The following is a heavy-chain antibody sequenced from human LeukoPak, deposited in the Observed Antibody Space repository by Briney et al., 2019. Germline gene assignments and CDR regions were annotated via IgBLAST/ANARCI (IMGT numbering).Heavy chain of an antibody. CDR2: IISSSSSI. V-gene: IGHV3-21*01. Sequence: PGGSLRLSCAASGFTFSSYSMNWVRQAPGKGLEWVSSIISSSSSIYYVDSVKGRFTISRGNAKNSLFLQMNSLRAEDTAVYYCAKGFYSDVSYWGQGTLVTVSS. CDR3: AKGFYSDVSY. CDR1: GFTFSSYS. D-gene: IGHD3-16*01. J-gene: IGHJ4*02.